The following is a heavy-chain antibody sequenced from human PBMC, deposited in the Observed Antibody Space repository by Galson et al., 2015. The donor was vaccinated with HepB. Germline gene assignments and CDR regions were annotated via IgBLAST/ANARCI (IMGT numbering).Heavy chain of an antibody. CDR1: GFTFSDYY. CDR2: ISSNTIYT. CDR3: VRVADSDYGDHSHFDS. J-gene: IGHJ4*02. D-gene: IGHD4-17*01. Sequence: SLRLSCAASGFTFSDYYMPWIRQAPGKGLEWLAYISSNTIYTNYADSVKGRFTISRDNIKNSMYLQMNSLRAEATAFYYCVRVADSDYGDHSHFDSWGLGTLVTVSS. V-gene: IGHV3-11*05.